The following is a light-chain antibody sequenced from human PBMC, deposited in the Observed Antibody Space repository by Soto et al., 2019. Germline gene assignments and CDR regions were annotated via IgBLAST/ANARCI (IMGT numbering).Light chain of an antibody. Sequence: QMTQSPSTLSASVGDRVTITCRASHSISTWLAWFQQKPGKAPRLLIYDASSLEDGVPSRFSGGGSGTEFTLTISSLQPDDFATYYCQQYNTYSPATFGQGTKVDIK. CDR1: HSISTW. CDR3: QQYNTYSPAT. J-gene: IGKJ1*01. V-gene: IGKV1-5*01. CDR2: DAS.